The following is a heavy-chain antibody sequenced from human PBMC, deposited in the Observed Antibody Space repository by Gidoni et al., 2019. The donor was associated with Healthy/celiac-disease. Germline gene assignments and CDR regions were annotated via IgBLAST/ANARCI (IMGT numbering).Heavy chain of an antibody. CDR3: ARVVKKRGMATIAFFDY. CDR1: GGTFSSYA. CDR2: IIPIFGTA. Sequence: QVQLVQSGAEVKKPGSSVKVSCKASGGTFSSYAISWVRQAPGQGLEWMGGIIPIFGTANYAQKFQGRVTITADKSTSTAYMELSSLRSEDTAVYYCARVVKKRGMATIAFFDYWGQGTLVTVSS. D-gene: IGHD5-12*01. V-gene: IGHV1-69*06. J-gene: IGHJ4*02.